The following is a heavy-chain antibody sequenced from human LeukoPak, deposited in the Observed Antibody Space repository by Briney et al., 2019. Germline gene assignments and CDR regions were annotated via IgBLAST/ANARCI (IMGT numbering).Heavy chain of an antibody. V-gene: IGHV3-23*01. CDR1: GFIFSSYA. J-gene: IGHJ4*02. CDR2: TSGNGAKT. Sequence: GGSLRLSCAASGFIFSSYALSWVRQAPGKGLEWVSATSGNGAKTYYADSVKGRFTISRDNSKNTLYLQMNSLRAEDTAVYYCAKDSGWPFDYWGQGTLVSVSS. D-gene: IGHD6-19*01. CDR3: AKDSGWPFDY.